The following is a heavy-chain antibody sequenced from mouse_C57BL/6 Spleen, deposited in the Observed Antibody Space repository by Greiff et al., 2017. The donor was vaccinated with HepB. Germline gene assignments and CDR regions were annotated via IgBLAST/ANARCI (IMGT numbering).Heavy chain of an antibody. CDR1: GYTFTSYW. Sequence: QVQLKQPGAELVMPGASVKLSCKASGYTFTSYWMHWVKQRPGQGLEWIGEIDPSDSYTNYNQKFKGKSTLTVDKSSSTAYMQLSSLTSEDSAVYYCARRKVYDGYFYAMDYWGQGTSVTVSS. V-gene: IGHV1-69*01. CDR2: IDPSDSYT. D-gene: IGHD2-3*01. CDR3: ARRKVYDGYFYAMDY. J-gene: IGHJ4*01.